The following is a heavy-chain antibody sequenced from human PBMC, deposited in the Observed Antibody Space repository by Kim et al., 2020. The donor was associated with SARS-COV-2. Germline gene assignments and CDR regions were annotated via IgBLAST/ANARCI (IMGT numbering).Heavy chain of an antibody. CDR1: GGSLSSSSYY. Sequence: SETLSLTCTVSGGSLSSSSYYWCWIRQPPGKVLEWIGTTYYSGNTYYNPSLNSRVTISVDTTKNPFSLKMGAVTAADTAVYYCARHLRYRSDCYVAFYYYYLPVWGEGPTVTVAS. J-gene: IGHJ6*03. V-gene: IGHV4-39*01. CDR3: ARHLRYRSDCYVAFYYYYLPV. D-gene: IGHD6-19*01. CDR2: TYYSGNT.